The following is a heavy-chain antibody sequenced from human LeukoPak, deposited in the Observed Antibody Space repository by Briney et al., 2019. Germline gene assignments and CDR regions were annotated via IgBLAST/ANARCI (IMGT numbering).Heavy chain of an antibody. D-gene: IGHD3-10*01. V-gene: IGHV4-34*01. CDR2: INHSGST. CDR3: ARVGYYGSGSYFSPRRYYYGMDV. CDR1: GGSFSGYY. J-gene: IGHJ6*02. Sequence: PSETLSLTCAVYGGSFSGYYWSWIRQPPGKGLEWIGEINHSGSTNYNPSLKSRVTISVDTSKNQFSLKLSSVTAADTAVYYCARVGYYGSGSYFSPRRYYYGMDVWGQGTTVTVSS.